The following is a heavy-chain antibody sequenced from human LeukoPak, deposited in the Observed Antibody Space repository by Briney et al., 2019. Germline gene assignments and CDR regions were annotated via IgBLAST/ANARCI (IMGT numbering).Heavy chain of an antibody. CDR3: ARVGVVTTSYYFEY. V-gene: IGHV3-48*04. J-gene: IGHJ4*02. CDR2: ISSSSSTI. D-gene: IGHD3-22*01. CDR1: GFTFSSYS. Sequence: GGSLRLSCAASGFTFSSYSTNWVRQAPGKGLAWVSYISSSSSTIYPADSVKGPFTISGDNAKNSLYLQTNSLRAEDTAVCSSARVGVVTTSYYFEYWGQGTRVTVSS.